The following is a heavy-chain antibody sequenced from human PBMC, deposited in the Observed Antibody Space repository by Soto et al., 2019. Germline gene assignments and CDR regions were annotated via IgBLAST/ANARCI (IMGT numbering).Heavy chain of an antibody. D-gene: IGHD4-17*01. CDR3: ARGAGYGDYGGY. CDR1: GFSLRGYS. CDR2: ISGSGTTI. V-gene: IGHV3-48*02. J-gene: IGHJ4*02. Sequence: EVQLVESGGGFVQPGGSQRLSCAASGFSLRGYSMIWVRQAPGKGLEWVSYISGSGTTIYYADSVKGRFTISRDNAKNSVYLQMNSLGDEDTAVYYCARGAGYGDYGGYWGQGTLVTVSS.